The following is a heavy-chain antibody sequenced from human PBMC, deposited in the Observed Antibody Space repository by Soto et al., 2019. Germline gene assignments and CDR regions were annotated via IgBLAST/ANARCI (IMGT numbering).Heavy chain of an antibody. J-gene: IGHJ4*02. CDR1: GFTFDDYA. V-gene: IGHV3-9*01. D-gene: IGHD2-8*01. CDR2: ISWNSGSI. Sequence: GGSLRLSCAASGFTFDDYAMHWVRQAPGKGLEWVSGISWNSGSIGYADSVKGRFTISRDNAKNSLYLQMNSLRAEDTALYYCAKASSGYCTNGVCAYFDYWGQGTLVTVSS. CDR3: AKASSGYCTNGVCAYFDY.